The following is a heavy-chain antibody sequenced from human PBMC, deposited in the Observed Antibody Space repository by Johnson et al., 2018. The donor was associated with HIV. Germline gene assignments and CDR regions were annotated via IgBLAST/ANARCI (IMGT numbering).Heavy chain of an antibody. Sequence: VESGGGLVQPGRSLRLSCAASGFTFDDYAMHWVRQAPGKGLEWVSGSSWNSGSIGYADLVKGRFPLSRDNAKNSLYLQMNSLRAEDTALYYCAKDTEAAAGTDDAFDIWGQGTMVTVSS. CDR1: GFTFDDYA. D-gene: IGHD6-13*01. CDR3: AKDTEAAAGTDDAFDI. V-gene: IGHV3-9*01. CDR2: SSWNSGSI. J-gene: IGHJ3*02.